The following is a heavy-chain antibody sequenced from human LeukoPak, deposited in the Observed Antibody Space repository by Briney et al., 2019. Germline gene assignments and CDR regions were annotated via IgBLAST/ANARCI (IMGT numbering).Heavy chain of an antibody. CDR3: ARGAAAGTVELFFDY. CDR2: ISSSSSYI. V-gene: IGHV3-21*01. CDR1: DLTSVTSS. D-gene: IGHD6-13*01. Sequence: GGPLRSSCPPSDLTSVTSSWTGSGRPQGRGWRGSPSISSSSSYIYYADSVKGRFTISRDNAKNSLYLQMNSLRAEDTAVYYCARGAAAGTVELFFDYWGQGTLVTVSS. J-gene: IGHJ4*02.